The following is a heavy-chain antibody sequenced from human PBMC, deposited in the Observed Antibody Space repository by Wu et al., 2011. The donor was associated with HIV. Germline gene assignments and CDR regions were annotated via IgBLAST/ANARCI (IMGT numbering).Heavy chain of an antibody. D-gene: IGHD6-13*01. CDR2: INPNSGGT. CDR3: ARDPGIAATGMFG. V-gene: IGHV1-2*02. J-gene: IGHJ4*02. CDR1: GYTSIGFY. Sequence: QVQLVQSGAEVKKPGASVKVSCKASGYTSIGFYIHWVRQAPGQGLEWMGWINPNSGGTNYAQKFQGRATMTRDTSINTAYMDLSSLRSDDTAVYYCARDPGIAATGMFGWGQGTLVTVSS.